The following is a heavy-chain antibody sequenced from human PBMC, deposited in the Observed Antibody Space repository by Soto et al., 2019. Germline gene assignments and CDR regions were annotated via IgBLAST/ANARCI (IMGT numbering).Heavy chain of an antibody. CDR1: VFSFSNYN. J-gene: IGHJ4*02. CDR2: ITDSSDTV. V-gene: IGHV3-48*02. CDR3: ARDFGHGYYLDY. Sequence: LRLSCVASVFSFSNYNMNCVRQAPCKGLEWVSYITDSSDTVHYADSVRGRFTISRDNAESSLYLQMNSLRDEDTAVYFCARDFGHGYYLDYWGRGTLVTVSS. D-gene: IGHD3-3*01.